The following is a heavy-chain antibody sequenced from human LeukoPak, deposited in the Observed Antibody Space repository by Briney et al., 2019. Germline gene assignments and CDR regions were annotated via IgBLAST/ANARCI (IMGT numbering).Heavy chain of an antibody. CDR2: ISGSGGST. Sequence: PGGSLRLSCAASGFTFSSFAMSWVRQAPGKGLEWVSAISGSGGSTYYADSVKGRFTISRDNSKNTLYLQMNSLRAEDTAVYYCAKCSRDIVVVPAVNWFDPWGQGTLVTVSS. CDR1: GFTFSSFA. CDR3: AKCSRDIVVVPAVNWFDP. V-gene: IGHV3-23*01. D-gene: IGHD2-2*01. J-gene: IGHJ5*02.